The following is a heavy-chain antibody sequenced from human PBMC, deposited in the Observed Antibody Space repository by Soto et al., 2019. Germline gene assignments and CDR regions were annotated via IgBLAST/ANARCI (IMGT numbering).Heavy chain of an antibody. CDR1: GFTFSSYG. V-gene: IGHV3-33*01. Sequence: GGSLRLSCAASGFTFSSYGMHWVRQAPGKGLEWVAVIWYDGSNKYYADSVKGRFTISRDNSKNTLYLQMNSLRAEDTAGYYCARECGIEYSYGCYYYYGMDVWGQGTTVTVSS. CDR2: IWYDGSNK. CDR3: ARECGIEYSYGCYYYYGMDV. J-gene: IGHJ6*02. D-gene: IGHD5-18*01.